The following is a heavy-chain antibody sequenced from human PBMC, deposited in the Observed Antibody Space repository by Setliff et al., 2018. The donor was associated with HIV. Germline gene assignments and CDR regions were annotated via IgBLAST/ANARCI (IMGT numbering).Heavy chain of an antibody. Sequence: ASVKVSCKASGYTFTSYDINWVRQATGQGLEWMGWMNPNSGNTGYAQKFQGRVTMTRNTSISTAYMDLSSLRSEDTAVYYCARAAADHYYYYYYMDVWGKGTTVTVSS. J-gene: IGHJ6*03. CDR2: MNPNSGNT. V-gene: IGHV1-8*01. CDR3: ARAAADHYYYYYYMDV. D-gene: IGHD6-13*01. CDR1: GYTFTSYD.